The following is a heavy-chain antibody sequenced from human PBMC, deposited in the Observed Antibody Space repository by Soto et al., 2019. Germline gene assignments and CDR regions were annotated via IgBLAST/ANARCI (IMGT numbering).Heavy chain of an antibody. CDR2: ITTSNGNT. CDR3: VRDLTGAQNY. CDR1: GYTFTTYA. V-gene: IGHV1-3*04. J-gene: IGHJ4*02. D-gene: IGHD3-9*01. Sequence: QVLLVQSGAEVKKPGASVSISCKASGYTFTTYAMHWVRQAPGQRPEWMGWITTSNGNTKYSQSFQGRITITRDTSAGTTDRELSGLTSEDTAVYFCVRDLTGAQNYWGQGTLVTVSS.